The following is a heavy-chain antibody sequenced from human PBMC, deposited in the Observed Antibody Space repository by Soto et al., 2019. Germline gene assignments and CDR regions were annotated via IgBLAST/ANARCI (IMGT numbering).Heavy chain of an antibody. V-gene: IGHV3-23*01. CDR3: AKVQGDYYYYGLDV. J-gene: IGHJ6*02. CDR2: ISGSGGST. CDR1: GFSFNNYA. Sequence: GGSLRLSCAASGFSFNNYAMNWVRQAPGKGLEWVSAISGSGGSTDYADSVKGRFTISRDNSKSTLYLQMNNLGADDTALYYCAKVQGDYYYYGLDVWGQGTTVTVSS.